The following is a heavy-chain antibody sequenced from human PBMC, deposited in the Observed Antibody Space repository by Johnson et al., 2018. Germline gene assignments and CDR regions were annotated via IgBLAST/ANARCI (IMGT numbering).Heavy chain of an antibody. Sequence: QVQLVQSGGGVVQPGRSLRLSCAASGFTFSAYGMHWVRQAPGKGLEWVAVISYDGSNKYYADSVKGRFPISRDNSKNTLYLQMNSLRAEDTAVYYCAKDWGVAAVGTGGYFHHWGQGTLVTVSS. V-gene: IGHV3-30*18. CDR2: ISYDGSNK. J-gene: IGHJ1*01. CDR3: AKDWGVAAVGTGGYFHH. CDR1: GFTFSAYG. D-gene: IGHD6-13*01.